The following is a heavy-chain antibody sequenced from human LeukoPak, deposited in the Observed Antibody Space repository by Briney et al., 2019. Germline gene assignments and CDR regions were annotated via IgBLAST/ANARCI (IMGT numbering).Heavy chain of an antibody. Sequence: GGSLRLSCAASGFTFSSYWMSWVRQAPGKGLEWVANIKQDGSEKYYVDSVKGRFTISRDNAKNSLYLQMNSLRAEDTAVYYCARAYQCTSCCREHYFDYWGQGTLVTVSS. D-gene: IGHD2-2*01. CDR2: IKQDGSEK. CDR1: GFTFSSYW. J-gene: IGHJ4*02. CDR3: ARAYQCTSCCREHYFDY. V-gene: IGHV3-7*01.